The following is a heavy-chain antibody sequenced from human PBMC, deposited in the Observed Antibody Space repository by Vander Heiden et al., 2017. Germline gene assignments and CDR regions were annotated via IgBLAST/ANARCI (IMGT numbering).Heavy chain of an antibody. D-gene: IGHD1-26*01. J-gene: IGHJ6*02. Sequence: QLVHSGWEQQKPWSSVKVCCKPSGGTFSRYAISWVRQAPGQGLEWMGGIIPIFGTANYAQKFQGRVTITADESTSTAYMELSSLRSEDTAVYYCASPTGATTRYYYYGMDVWGQGTTVTVSS. CDR1: GGTFSRYA. CDR3: ASPTGATTRYYYYGMDV. CDR2: IIPIFGTA. V-gene: IGHV1-69*01.